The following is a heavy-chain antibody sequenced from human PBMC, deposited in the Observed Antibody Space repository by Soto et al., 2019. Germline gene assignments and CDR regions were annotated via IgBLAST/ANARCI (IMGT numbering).Heavy chain of an antibody. D-gene: IGHD3-10*01. CDR1: GLNFRNYG. CDR2: ITNSGGTT. Sequence: EVQLLESGGGLVQPGGSLRLSCAVSGLNFRNYGMSWVRQAPGKGLWWVAVITNSGGTTYYADPVKGRFTIPRDNYRNTVELQMNSMGAEDTALYYCVNLNFAARTGGSGNYGWFDPWGQGTQVTVSS. J-gene: IGHJ5*02. CDR3: VNLNFAARTGGSGNYGWFDP. V-gene: IGHV3-23*01.